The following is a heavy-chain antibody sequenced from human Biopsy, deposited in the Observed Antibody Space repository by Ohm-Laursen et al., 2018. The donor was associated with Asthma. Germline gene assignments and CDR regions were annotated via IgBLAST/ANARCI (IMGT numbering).Heavy chain of an antibody. D-gene: IGHD1-14*01. Sequence: SLRLSCTASGFNFHNYGMNWVRRAPGKGLEWVAQILFDGRKINYPDSVKGRFTISRDNSKNMVYPQMNSLRAEDTAVYYCARDGPELPTELDYWGPGTLVTVSS. V-gene: IGHV3-30*03. J-gene: IGHJ4*02. CDR1: GFNFHNYG. CDR2: ILFDGRKI. CDR3: ARDGPELPTELDY.